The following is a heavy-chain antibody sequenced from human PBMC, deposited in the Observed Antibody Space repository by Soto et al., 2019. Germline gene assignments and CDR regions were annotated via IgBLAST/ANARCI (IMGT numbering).Heavy chain of an antibody. D-gene: IGHD6-25*01. Sequence: GGSLRLSCAASGFTFSSYDMHWVRQAPGKGLEWVGIIWYDGSNKYYADSVKGRFTISRDNSKNTLYLEVNSLRPDETAVYYCARSFRQRLVDSWGQGALVTVSS. CDR3: ARSFRQRLVDS. V-gene: IGHV3-33*01. J-gene: IGHJ4*02. CDR1: GFTFSSYD. CDR2: IWYDGSNK.